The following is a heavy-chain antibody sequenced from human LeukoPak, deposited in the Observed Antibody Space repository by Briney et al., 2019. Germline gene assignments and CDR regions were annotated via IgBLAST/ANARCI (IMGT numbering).Heavy chain of an antibody. Sequence: PSETLSLTCTVSGGSISSYYWSWIRQPPGKGLEWIGYIYYSGSTNYNPSLKSGVTISVDTSKNQFSLKLSSVTAADTAVYYCARGGHGPYDYWGQGTLVTVSS. CDR3: ARGGHGPYDY. J-gene: IGHJ4*02. V-gene: IGHV4-59*01. CDR1: GGSISSYY. CDR2: IYYSGST. D-gene: IGHD3-16*01.